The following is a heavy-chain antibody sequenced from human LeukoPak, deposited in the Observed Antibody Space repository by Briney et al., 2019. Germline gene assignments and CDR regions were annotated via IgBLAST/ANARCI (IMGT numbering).Heavy chain of an antibody. CDR1: GFTFSSYG. Sequence: PGRSLRLSCAASGFTFSSYGMHWVRQAPGKGLEWVAVISYDGSNKYYADSVKGRFTISRDNPNKTLYLQMNSLRAEDTTVYYCARAYCRTTTCSAAIDSWGQGTLVTVSS. J-gene: IGHJ4*02. D-gene: IGHD2-2*01. CDR2: ISYDGSNK. CDR3: ARAYCRTTTCSAAIDS. V-gene: IGHV3-30*03.